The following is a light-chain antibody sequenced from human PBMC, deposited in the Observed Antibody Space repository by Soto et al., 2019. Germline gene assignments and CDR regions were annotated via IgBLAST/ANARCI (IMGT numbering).Light chain of an antibody. J-gene: IGKJ4*01. CDR1: QTVFYSSNNKNY. V-gene: IGKV4-1*01. Sequence: DIVLSQSPDYLAVSLGERATISCKSSQTVFYSSNNKNYLAWYQQKPRQPPKLLIYWASIRESGVPDRFSGSGSGTDFTLTINSLQREDFATYFCQQAKSFPFTFGGGTKVEI. CDR3: QQAKSFPFT. CDR2: WAS.